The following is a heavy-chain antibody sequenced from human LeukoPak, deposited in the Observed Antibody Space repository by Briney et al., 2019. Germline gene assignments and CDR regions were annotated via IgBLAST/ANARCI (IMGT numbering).Heavy chain of an antibody. CDR2: IYYSGST. D-gene: IGHD4-17*01. CDR3: ARGDYGDYVEFDY. Sequence: PSETLSLTCAVYGGSFSGYYWSWIRQHPGKGLEWIGYIYYSGSTYYNPSLKSRVTISVDTSKNQFSLKLSSVTAADTAVYYCARGDYGDYVEFDYWGQGTLVTVSS. V-gene: IGHV4-31*11. CDR1: GGSFSGYY. J-gene: IGHJ4*02.